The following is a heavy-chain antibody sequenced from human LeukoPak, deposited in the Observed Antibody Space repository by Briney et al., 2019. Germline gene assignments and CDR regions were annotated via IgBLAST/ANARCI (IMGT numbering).Heavy chain of an antibody. CDR1: GGSFSGYY. D-gene: IGHD3-10*01. CDR3: ATHMVRGVITTWRRAGFDY. Sequence: SETLSLTCAVYGGSFSGYYWSWIRQPPGKGLEWIGEINHSGSTNYNPSLKSRVTISVDTSKNQFSLKLSSVTAADTAVYYCATHMVRGVITTWRRAGFDYWGQGTLVTVSS. V-gene: IGHV4-34*01. J-gene: IGHJ4*02. CDR2: INHSGST.